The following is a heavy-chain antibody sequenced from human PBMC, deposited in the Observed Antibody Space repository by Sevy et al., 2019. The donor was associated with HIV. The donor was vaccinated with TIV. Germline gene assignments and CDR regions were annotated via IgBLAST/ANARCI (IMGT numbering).Heavy chain of an antibody. J-gene: IGHJ6*02. Sequence: GGSLRLSCAASGFTFSNYWTNWVRQAPGKGLEWVANIKQGGNEKYYVDSVEGRFALSRDNAKNSVSLQMNSLRAEDTAVYDCARGGPLVDAALIPWGMDVWGQGTTVTVSS. CDR2: IKQGGNEK. V-gene: IGHV3-7*01. CDR1: GFTFSNYW. CDR3: ARGGPLVDAALIPWGMDV. D-gene: IGHD5-18*01.